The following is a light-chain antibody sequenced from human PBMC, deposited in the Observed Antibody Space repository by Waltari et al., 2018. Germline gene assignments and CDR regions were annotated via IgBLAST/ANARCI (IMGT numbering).Light chain of an antibody. CDR2: LEGSGSY. CDR3: ETWDTSIRYWV. V-gene: IGLV4-60*03. CDR1: SGHNNYI. Sequence: QPVLTQSPSASASLGSSVNLTCTLSSGHNNYIIAWHQQQPGTAPRYLMNLEGSGSYKKGSGAPDRVSCSTSGADRYATISTRQSEDEADDYCETWDTSIRYWVFGGGTKLTVL. J-gene: IGLJ3*02.